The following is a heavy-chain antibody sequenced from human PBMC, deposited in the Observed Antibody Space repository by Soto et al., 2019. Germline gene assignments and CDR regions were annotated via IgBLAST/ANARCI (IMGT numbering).Heavy chain of an antibody. Sequence: GVSLSLSCSASAFRFGTHAMNWVSPAHGKGLEWVSGLSGSGTSTYYADSVKGRFTISRDNSRDTLFLQMNSLTADDTAVYYCAKATTNGGWFNPFDAWGQGALVTFSS. V-gene: IGHV3-23*01. J-gene: IGHJ4*02. CDR1: AFRFGTHA. CDR3: AKATTNGGWFNPFDA. CDR2: LSGSGTST. D-gene: IGHD6-19*01.